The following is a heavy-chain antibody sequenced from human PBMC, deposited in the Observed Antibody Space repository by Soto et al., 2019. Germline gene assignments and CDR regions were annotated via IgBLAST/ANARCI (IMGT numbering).Heavy chain of an antibody. Sequence: QIQLLQSGAEVKKPGASVKVTCKASGYTFRNFGISWVRQAPGQGLEWMGWISAYNANANYAQKFQGRLTMTADTSTSTAYRELRSLRSDDTAVFYCARENSSFDYWGRGTLVTVSP. CDR1: GYTFRNFG. V-gene: IGHV1-18*01. CDR2: ISAYNANA. CDR3: ARENSSFDY. D-gene: IGHD2-15*01. J-gene: IGHJ4*02.